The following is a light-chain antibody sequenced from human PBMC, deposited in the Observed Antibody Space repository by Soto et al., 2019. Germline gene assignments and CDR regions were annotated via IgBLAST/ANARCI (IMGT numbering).Light chain of an antibody. Sequence: QSALTQPASVSGSPGQSITISCTGTARDIGGYQFVSWYQQHPDKAPKLIIVDVTKRPSGISSRFSASKSDTTASLTISGLLPEDEAQYYCASYSSSETPVVFGGGTKLTVL. J-gene: IGLJ2*01. CDR1: ARDIGGYQF. V-gene: IGLV2-14*03. CDR3: ASYSSSETPVV. CDR2: DVT.